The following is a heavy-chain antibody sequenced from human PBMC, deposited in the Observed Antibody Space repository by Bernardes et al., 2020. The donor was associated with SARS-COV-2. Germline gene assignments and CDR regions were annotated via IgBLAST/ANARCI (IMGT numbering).Heavy chain of an antibody. D-gene: IGHD6-19*01. CDR3: ARQPTVAARVAFDY. CDR1: GYTFSNYW. CDR2: IYPGDSDT. Sequence: GASLKISCKASGYTFSNYWIAWVRQMPGKGLECMGIIYPGDSDTRYSPSFQGRVTISADKSISTAYLQWSSLEASDTAMYYCARQPTVAARVAFDYWGQGTLVTVSS. J-gene: IGHJ4*02. V-gene: IGHV5-51*01.